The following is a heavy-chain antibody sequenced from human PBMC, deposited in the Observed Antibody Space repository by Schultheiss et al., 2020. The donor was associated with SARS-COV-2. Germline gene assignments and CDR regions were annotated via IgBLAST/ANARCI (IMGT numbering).Heavy chain of an antibody. CDR3: ASTTISYDFWSGYEDDAFDI. V-gene: IGHV1-2*02. J-gene: IGHJ3*02. CDR1: GYTFTGYY. D-gene: IGHD3-3*01. Sequence: ASVKVSCKASGYTFTGYYMHWVRQAPGQGLEWMGWINPNSGGTNYAQRFQGRVTITRDTSLNTAHMELSSLKSDDTAVYYCASTTISYDFWSGYEDDAFDIWGQGTMVTVSS. CDR2: INPNSGGT.